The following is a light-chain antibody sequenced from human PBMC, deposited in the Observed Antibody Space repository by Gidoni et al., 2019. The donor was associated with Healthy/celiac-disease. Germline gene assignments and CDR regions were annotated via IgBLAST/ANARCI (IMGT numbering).Light chain of an antibody. CDR3: SSYTSSRTRV. V-gene: IGLV2-14*03. CDR2: AVS. J-gene: IGLJ3*02. CDR1: SSDVGGYNY. Sequence: QSALTQPASVSGSPGQSITISCTGTSSDVGGYNYVSWYQQHPGKAPTLRIYAVSNRPSGVSNRFSGSKSGNTASLTISGLQAEDEADYYCSSYTSSRTRVFGGGTKLTVL.